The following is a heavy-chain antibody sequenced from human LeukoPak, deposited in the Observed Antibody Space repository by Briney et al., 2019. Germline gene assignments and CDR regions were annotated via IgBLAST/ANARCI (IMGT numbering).Heavy chain of an antibody. D-gene: IGHD2-2*01. CDR2: ISSSGSTI. V-gene: IGHV3-11*01. Sequence: GGSLRLSCAASGFTFSDYYMSWIRQAPGKGLEWVSYISSSGSTIYYADSVKGRFTISRDNAKNSLYLQMNSLRAEDTAVYYCASPGASVVVPAYFDYWGQGTLVTVSS. CDR1: GFTFSDYY. CDR3: ASPGASVVVPAYFDY. J-gene: IGHJ4*02.